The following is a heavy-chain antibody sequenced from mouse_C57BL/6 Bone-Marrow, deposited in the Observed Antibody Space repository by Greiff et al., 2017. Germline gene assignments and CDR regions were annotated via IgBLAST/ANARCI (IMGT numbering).Heavy chain of an antibody. Sequence: EVQLQQSGPELVKPGASVKISCKASGYSFTGYYMNWVKQSHGNILDWIGYIYPYNGVSSYNQKFKGKATLTVDKSSSTAYMELRSLTSEDSAVYYFARLGSSYRYYAMDYWGQGTSVPVSS. D-gene: IGHD1-1*01. J-gene: IGHJ4*01. V-gene: IGHV1-31*01. CDR2: IYPYNGVS. CDR1: GYSFTGYY. CDR3: ARLGSSYRYYAMDY.